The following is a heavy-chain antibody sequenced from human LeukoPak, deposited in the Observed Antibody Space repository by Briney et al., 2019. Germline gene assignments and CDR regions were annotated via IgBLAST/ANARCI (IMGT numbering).Heavy chain of an antibody. CDR2: INGTAIDT. CDR3: ARGFQNPELWFGELLPFDY. D-gene: IGHD3-10*01. V-gene: IGHV3-23*01. Sequence: GGSLRLSCAASGFTIMNSAMNWVRQAPGKGLEWVSAINGTAIDTNYADSVKGRFTISRDSSRNILYLQMNSLRAEDTAVYYCARGFQNPELWFGELLPFDYWGQGTLVTVSS. J-gene: IGHJ4*02. CDR1: GFTIMNSA.